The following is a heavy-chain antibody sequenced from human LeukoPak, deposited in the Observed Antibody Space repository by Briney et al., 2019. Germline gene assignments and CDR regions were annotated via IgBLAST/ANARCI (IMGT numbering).Heavy chain of an antibody. V-gene: IGHV1-69*06. D-gene: IGHD4-11*01. Sequence: GAAVKVSCKASGGTFSSYAISWVRQAPGQGLEWMGGIIPIFGTANYAQKFQGRVTITADKSTSTAYMELSSLRSEDTAVYYCAREDYSNPVDYWGQGTLVTVSS. J-gene: IGHJ4*02. CDR2: IIPIFGTA. CDR3: AREDYSNPVDY. CDR1: GGTFSSYA.